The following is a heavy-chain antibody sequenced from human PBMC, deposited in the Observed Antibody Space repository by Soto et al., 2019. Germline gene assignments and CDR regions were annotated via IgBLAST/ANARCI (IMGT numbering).Heavy chain of an antibody. J-gene: IGHJ4*02. D-gene: IGHD4-17*01. CDR3: ARHPTVTEYYFDY. V-gene: IGHV4-61*08. Sequence: TLSLTCTVSGGSISSGGYYWSWIRQPPGKGLEWIGYIYYSGSTNYNPSLKSRVTISVDTSKNQFSLKLSSVTAADTAVYYCARHPTVTEYYFDYWGQGTLVTVSS. CDR1: GGSISSGGYY. CDR2: IYYSGST.